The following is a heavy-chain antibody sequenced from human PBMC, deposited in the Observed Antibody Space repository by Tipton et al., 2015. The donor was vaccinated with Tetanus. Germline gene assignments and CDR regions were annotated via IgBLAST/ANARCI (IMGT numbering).Heavy chain of an antibody. CDR2: INPDGRRT. V-gene: IGHV3-74*01. CDR3: ARRSLTNYGLDV. J-gene: IGHJ6*02. Sequence: WVRQTPGKGLVWISRINPDGRRTNYADSVKGRFTISRDHAKNTVYLQMNSLRAEDTAVYFCARRSLTNYGLDVWGQGTPVPVSS. D-gene: IGHD1-1*01.